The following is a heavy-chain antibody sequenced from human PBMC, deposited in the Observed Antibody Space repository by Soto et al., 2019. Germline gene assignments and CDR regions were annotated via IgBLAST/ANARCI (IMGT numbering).Heavy chain of an antibody. Sequence: SETLSLTCTVSGGSISSGGYYWSWIRQHPGKGLEWIGYIYYSGNTYYNPSLKSRVTISVDTAKNQFSLKLSSVTAADTAVYFCVRQYFFGSGSHYNRPFDFWGQGTLVTVSS. CDR2: IYYSGNT. CDR3: VRQYFFGSGSHYNRPFDF. J-gene: IGHJ4*02. D-gene: IGHD3-10*01. V-gene: IGHV4-31*03. CDR1: GGSISSGGYY.